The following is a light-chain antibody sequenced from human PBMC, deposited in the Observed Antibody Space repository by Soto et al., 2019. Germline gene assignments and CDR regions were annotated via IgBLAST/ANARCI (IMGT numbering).Light chain of an antibody. V-gene: IGKV3-11*01. Sequence: EIVLTQSPVTLSLSPGERATLSCRASQSVSRYFAWYQQKPGQAPRLLIYDASNRATGVPARFSGSGSGTDFTLTISGLDPEDFAVYYCQQRSSWPVTFGQGTKVEI. CDR1: QSVSRY. CDR2: DAS. J-gene: IGKJ1*01. CDR3: QQRSSWPVT.